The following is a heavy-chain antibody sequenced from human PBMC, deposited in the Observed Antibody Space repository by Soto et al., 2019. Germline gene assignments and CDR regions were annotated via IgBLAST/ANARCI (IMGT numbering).Heavy chain of an antibody. J-gene: IGHJ4*02. CDR2: INTNTGNP. Sequence: XVKVSCRASGYTFTSYAMNWVRHAPGQGLEWMGWINTNTGNPTYAQGFTGRFVFSLDTSVSTAYLQICSLKAEDNAVYYCARDDYDYIWGSYRYTPGYWGQGTLVTAPQ. CDR1: GYTFTSYA. CDR3: ARDDYDYIWGSYRYTPGY. V-gene: IGHV7-4-1*01. D-gene: IGHD3-16*02.